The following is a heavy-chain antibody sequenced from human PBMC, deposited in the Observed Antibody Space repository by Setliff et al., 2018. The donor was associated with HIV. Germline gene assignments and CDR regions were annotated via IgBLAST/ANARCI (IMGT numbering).Heavy chain of an antibody. CDR3: ARRVSSSWYPLDYFDY. CDR2: IVPIFGTA. D-gene: IGHD6-13*01. V-gene: IGHV1-69*13. Sequence: SVKVSCKASGGTFSSYAISWVRQAPGQGLEWMGGIVPIFGTANYAQKFQGRVTITADESTSTAYMELSSLRSEDTAVYYCARRVSSSWYPLDYFDYWGQGTLVTVSS. CDR1: GGTFSSYA. J-gene: IGHJ4*02.